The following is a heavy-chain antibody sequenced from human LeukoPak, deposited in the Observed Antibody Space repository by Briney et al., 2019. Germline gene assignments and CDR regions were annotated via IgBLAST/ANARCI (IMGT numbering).Heavy chain of an antibody. CDR2: IYYSGST. V-gene: IGHV4-61*08. D-gene: IGHD6-6*01. Sequence: SETLSLTCTVSGGSISKAAYYWSWIRQHPGKGLEWIGYIYYSGSTYYNPSLKSRVTISVDTSKNQVSLKLSSVTAADTAVYYCASPWGIAARFDYWGQGTLVTVSS. CDR1: GGSISKAAYY. CDR3: ASPWGIAARFDY. J-gene: IGHJ4*02.